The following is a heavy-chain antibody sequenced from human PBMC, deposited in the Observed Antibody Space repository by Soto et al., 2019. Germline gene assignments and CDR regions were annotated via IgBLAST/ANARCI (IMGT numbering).Heavy chain of an antibody. D-gene: IGHD4-17*01. V-gene: IGHV3-33*01. J-gene: IGHJ4*02. CDR2: IWYDGSNK. CDR3: AREYSSTVTGFDY. Sequence: QVQLMESGGGVVQPGRSLRLSCAASGFTFSSYGMHWVRQAPGKGLEWVAVIWYDGSNKYYADSVKGRFTISRDNSKNTLYLQMNSLRAEDTAVYYCAREYSSTVTGFDYWGQGTLVTVSS. CDR1: GFTFSSYG.